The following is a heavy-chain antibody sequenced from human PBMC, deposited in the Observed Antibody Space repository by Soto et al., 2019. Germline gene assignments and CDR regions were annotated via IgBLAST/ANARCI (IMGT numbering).Heavy chain of an antibody. CDR2: ISYDGSNK. V-gene: IGHV3-30-3*01. Sequence: GGALGLCCAASGVTLRSYAMHWVRQAPGKGLEWVAVISYDGSNKYYADSVKGRFTISRDNSKNTLYLQMNSLRAEDTAVYYCARKGEQWLIRYYYGMDVWGQGTTVTVSS. J-gene: IGHJ6*02. CDR1: GVTLRSYA. D-gene: IGHD6-19*01. CDR3: ARKGEQWLIRYYYGMDV.